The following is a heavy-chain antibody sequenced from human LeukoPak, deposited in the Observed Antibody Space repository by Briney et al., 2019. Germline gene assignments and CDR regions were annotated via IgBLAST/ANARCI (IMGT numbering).Heavy chain of an antibody. CDR1: GFTVSSNY. Sequence: GGSLRLSCAASGFTVSSNYMSWVRQAPGKGLEWVSVIYSGGSTYYADSVKGRFTISRDNSKNTLYLQMNSLRAEDTAVYYCAGSLGYCTSNVCYLKYWGQGTLLTVSS. D-gene: IGHD2-8*01. CDR3: AGSLGYCTSNVCYLKY. V-gene: IGHV3-53*01. J-gene: IGHJ4*02. CDR2: IYSGGST.